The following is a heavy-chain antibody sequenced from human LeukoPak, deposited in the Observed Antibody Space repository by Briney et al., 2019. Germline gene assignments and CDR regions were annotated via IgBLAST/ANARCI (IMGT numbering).Heavy chain of an antibody. D-gene: IGHD3-3*01. CDR1: GFTFSSYG. CDR2: ISYDGSNK. V-gene: IGHV3-30*03. Sequence: GGSLRLSCAASGFTFSSYGMHWVRQAPGKGLEWVAVISYDGSNKYYADSVKGRFIISRDNSKNTLYLQMNSLRAEDTAVYYCGTYYDFWSGYPAFDYWGQGTLVTVSS. CDR3: GTYYDFWSGYPAFDY. J-gene: IGHJ4*02.